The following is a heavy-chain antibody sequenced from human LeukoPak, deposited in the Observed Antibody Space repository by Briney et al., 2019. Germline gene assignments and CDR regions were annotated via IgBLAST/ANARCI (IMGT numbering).Heavy chain of an antibody. V-gene: IGHV3-21*01. CDR1: GFTFSSYS. CDR2: ISTSSSYI. J-gene: IGHJ5*02. D-gene: IGHD3-3*01. Sequence: GGSLRLSCAASGFTFSSYSMNWVRQAPGKGLEWVSSISTSSSYIYHADSVKDRFTISRDNAKNSLYLQMNSLRAEDTAVYYCARDRGETYDFWSGSPPNWFDPWGQGTLVTVSS. CDR3: ARDRGETYDFWSGSPPNWFDP.